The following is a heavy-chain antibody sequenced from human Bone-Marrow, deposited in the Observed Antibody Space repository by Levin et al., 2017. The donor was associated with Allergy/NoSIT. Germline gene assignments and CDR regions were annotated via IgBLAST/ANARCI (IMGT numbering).Heavy chain of an antibody. CDR2: ISGSGGST. Sequence: GGSLRLSCAASGFTFSSYAMSWVRQAPGKGLEWVSAISGSGGSTYYADSVKGRFTISRDNSKNTLYLQMNSLRAEDTAVYYCAKDVGYYYGSGSFFPDYWGQGTLVTVSS. CDR1: GFTFSSYA. CDR3: AKDVGYYYGSGSFFPDY. V-gene: IGHV3-23*01. J-gene: IGHJ4*02. D-gene: IGHD3-10*01.